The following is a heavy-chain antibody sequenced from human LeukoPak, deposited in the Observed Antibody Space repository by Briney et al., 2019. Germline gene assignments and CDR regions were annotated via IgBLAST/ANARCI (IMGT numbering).Heavy chain of an antibody. Sequence: SETLPLTCTVSGGSISSSSYYWGWIRQPPGKGLEWIGSIYYSGSTYYNPSLKSRVTISVDTSKNQFSLKLSSVTAADTAVYYCARHLTPPPGDSYGYLVGSFDPWGQGTLVTVSS. CDR2: IYYSGST. CDR1: GGSISSSSYY. CDR3: ARHLTPPPGDSYGYLVGSFDP. J-gene: IGHJ5*02. V-gene: IGHV4-39*01. D-gene: IGHD5-18*01.